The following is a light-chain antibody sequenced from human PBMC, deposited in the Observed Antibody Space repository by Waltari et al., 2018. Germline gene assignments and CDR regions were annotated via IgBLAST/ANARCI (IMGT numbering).Light chain of an antibody. CDR1: SSDVGGYNF. CDR2: DVS. Sequence: QSALTQPASVSGSPGQSITLSCSGTSSDVGGYNFVFWYQKHPDKAPKLIIFDVSNRPPGISDRFSGSKSGKPASLIISGLQTGDEAEYYCSSYASSGSLVFGSGTLVTVL. V-gene: IGLV2-14*03. J-gene: IGLJ6*01. CDR3: SSYASSGSLV.